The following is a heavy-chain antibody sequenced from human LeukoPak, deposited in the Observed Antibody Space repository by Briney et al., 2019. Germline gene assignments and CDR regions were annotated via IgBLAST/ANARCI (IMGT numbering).Heavy chain of an antibody. CDR1: GFPLSSYA. CDR3: ASAGNDYAFSR. V-gene: IGHV3-53*01. Sequence: GGSLRLSCAASGFPLSSYAMSWVRQAPGKGLEWVSVIYSGGSTYYADSVKGRFTISRDNSKNTLYLQMNSLRAEDTAVYYCASAGNDYAFSRWGQGTLVTVSS. D-gene: IGHD4-17*01. CDR2: IYSGGST. J-gene: IGHJ4*02.